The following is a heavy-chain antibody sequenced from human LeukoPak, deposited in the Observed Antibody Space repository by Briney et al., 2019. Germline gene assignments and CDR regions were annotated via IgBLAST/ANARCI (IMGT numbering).Heavy chain of an antibody. CDR2: ISSSSSYI. CDR3: ARARYDSSGYYYDY. D-gene: IGHD3-22*01. V-gene: IGHV3-21*01. CDR1: GFTVSSNY. J-gene: IGHJ4*02. Sequence: GGSLRLSCAASGFTVSSNYMSWVRQAPGKGLEWVSSISSSSSYIYYADSVKGRFTISRDNAKNSLYLQMNSLRAEDTAVYYCARARYDSSGYYYDYWGQGTLVTVSS.